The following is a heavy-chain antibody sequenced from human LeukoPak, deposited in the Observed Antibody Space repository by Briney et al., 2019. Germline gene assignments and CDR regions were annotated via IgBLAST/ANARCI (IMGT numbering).Heavy chain of an antibody. CDR1: GFTFSSYW. J-gene: IGHJ3*02. Sequence: GGSLRLSCAASGFTFSSYWMSWVRQAPGKGLEWVANIKQDGSEKYYVDSVKGRFTISRDNAKNSLYLQMNSLRAEDTAVYYCARDRSYYDSSGYYGTGAFDIWGQGTMVTVSS. CDR2: IKQDGSEK. V-gene: IGHV3-7*03. D-gene: IGHD3-22*01. CDR3: ARDRSYYDSSGYYGTGAFDI.